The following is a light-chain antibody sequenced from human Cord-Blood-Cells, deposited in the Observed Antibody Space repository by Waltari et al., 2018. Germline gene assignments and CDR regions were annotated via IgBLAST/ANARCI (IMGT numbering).Light chain of an antibody. J-gene: IGKJ4*01. CDR1: QSISSY. Sequence: DIQMTQSPSPLSASVGDRVTITCRASQSISSYLNWYQQKPGKAPKLLIYAASSLQSGAPSRFSGSGSGTDFTLTISSLQPEDFATYYCQQSYSTPLFGGGTKVEIK. CDR2: AAS. CDR3: QQSYSTPL. V-gene: IGKV1-39*01.